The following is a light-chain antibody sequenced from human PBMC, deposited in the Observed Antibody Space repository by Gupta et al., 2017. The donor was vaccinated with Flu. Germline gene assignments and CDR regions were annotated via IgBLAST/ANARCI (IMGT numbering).Light chain of an antibody. CDR1: QSVSSSY. Sequence: EMVLTQSPGPLSLSPGERATLSCRASQSVSSSYLAWYQQKPGQAPRLLIYGASSRATGIPDRFSGSGSGTDFTLTISRLEPEDFAVYYCQQYGSSSTVGQGTKVEIK. J-gene: IGKJ1*01. CDR2: GAS. CDR3: QQYGSSST. V-gene: IGKV3-20*01.